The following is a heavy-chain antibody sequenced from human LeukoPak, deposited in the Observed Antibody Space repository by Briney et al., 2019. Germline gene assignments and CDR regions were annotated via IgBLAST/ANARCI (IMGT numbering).Heavy chain of an antibody. CDR3: ARAGYYYDSSGYLEPHFDY. CDR1: GFTVSSNY. Sequence: GGSLRLSCAASGFTVSSNYMSGVRQAPGKGLEGVSVIYSGGSTYYADSVKGRFTISRDNSKNTLYLQMNSLRAEDTAVYYCARAGYYYDSSGYLEPHFDYWGQGTLVTVSS. J-gene: IGHJ4*02. V-gene: IGHV3-66*01. CDR2: IYSGGST. D-gene: IGHD3-22*01.